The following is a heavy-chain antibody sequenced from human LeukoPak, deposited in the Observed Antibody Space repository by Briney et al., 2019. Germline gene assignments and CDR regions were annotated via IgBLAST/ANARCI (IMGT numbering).Heavy chain of an antibody. V-gene: IGHV1-69*13. CDR2: IIPIFGTA. Sequence: SVKVSCKASGGTFSSYAISWVRQAPRQGLEWMGGIIPIFGTANYAQKFQGRVTITAVESTSTAYMELSSLRSEDMAVYYCARGYCSSTSCPNHYYYYYMDVWGKGTTVTVSS. J-gene: IGHJ6*03. D-gene: IGHD2-2*01. CDR3: ARGYCSSTSCPNHYYYYYMDV. CDR1: GGTFSSYA.